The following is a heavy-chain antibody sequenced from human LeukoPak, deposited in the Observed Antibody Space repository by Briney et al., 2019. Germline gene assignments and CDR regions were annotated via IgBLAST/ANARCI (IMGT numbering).Heavy chain of an antibody. Sequence: SVKVSCKASGGTFSSYAISWVRQAPGQGLEWMGGIIPIFGTANYAQKFQGRVTITADESTSTAYMELSSLRSEDTAVYYCARGAGDYYGSDYFDYWGQGTLVTVSS. CDR2: IIPIFGTA. J-gene: IGHJ4*02. V-gene: IGHV1-69*01. CDR3: ARGAGDYYGSDYFDY. D-gene: IGHD3-10*01. CDR1: GGTFSSYA.